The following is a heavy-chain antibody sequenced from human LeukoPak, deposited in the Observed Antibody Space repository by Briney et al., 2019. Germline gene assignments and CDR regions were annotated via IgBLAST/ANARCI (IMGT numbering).Heavy chain of an antibody. J-gene: IGHJ5*02. D-gene: IGHD2-2*01. CDR1: GGSISSYY. V-gene: IGHV4-59*01. CDR3: ARPVRYCSSTSCYNWFDP. Sequence: SETLSLTCTVSGGSISSYYWSWIRQPPGKGLEWIGYIYYSGSTNYNPSLKSRVTISVDTSKNQFSLKLSSVTAADTAVYYCARPVRYCSSTSCYNWFDPWGQGTLVTVSS. CDR2: IYYSGST.